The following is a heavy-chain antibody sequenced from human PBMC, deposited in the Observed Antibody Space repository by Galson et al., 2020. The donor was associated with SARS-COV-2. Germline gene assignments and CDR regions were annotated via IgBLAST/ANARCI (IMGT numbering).Heavy chain of an antibody. CDR2: XXXNSGSI. CDR1: GFTFDDYA. J-gene: IGHJ4*02. CDR3: LGSGSYYSSWINY. V-gene: IGHV3-9*01. D-gene: IGHD3-10*01. Sequence: SLRLSCAASGFTFDDYAMXXXRQXXXXXXXXXXXXXXNSGSIGYADSVKGRFTISRDNAKNSLYLQMNSLRAEDTALYYCLGSGSYYSSWINYWGQGTLVTVSS.